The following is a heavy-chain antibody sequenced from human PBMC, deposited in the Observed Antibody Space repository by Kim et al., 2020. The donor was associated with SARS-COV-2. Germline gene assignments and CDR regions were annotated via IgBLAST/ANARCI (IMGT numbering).Heavy chain of an antibody. CDR3: AKDGVAGIGRVPAAIMHY. V-gene: IGHV3-43*01. J-gene: IGHJ4*02. Sequence: VKGRITIYRNNSKNSLYLQMNSLRTEDTALYYCAKDGVAGIGRVPAAIMHYWGQGTLVTVSS. D-gene: IGHD2-2*02.